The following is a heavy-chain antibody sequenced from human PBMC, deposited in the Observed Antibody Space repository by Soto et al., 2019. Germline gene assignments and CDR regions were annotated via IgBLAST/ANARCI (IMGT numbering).Heavy chain of an antibody. Sequence: EXLKISCKCSGFXSTSNLLAWVRHMHGKGLEWMGIIYPGDSDYSYSPSFQGQVTISADKSINTAYLHWSSLKASDTAIYYCAKHEGYCSTTTCSNFDYWGQGILGTVSS. CDR2: IYPGDSDY. J-gene: IGHJ4*02. CDR1: GFXSTSNL. CDR3: AKHEGYCSTTTCSNFDY. V-gene: IGHV5-51*01. D-gene: IGHD2-2*01.